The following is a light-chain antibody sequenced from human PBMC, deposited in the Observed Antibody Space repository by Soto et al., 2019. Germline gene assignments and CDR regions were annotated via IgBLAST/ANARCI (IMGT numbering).Light chain of an antibody. CDR2: RAS. Sequence: DIQMTQSPSTLSASVGDKVTITCRASQSVNSWLAWYQQMPGTAPKVLIYRASTLQSGVPSRFSGSGSGTEFTLTISSRQPEDFATYYCQQYDSYPVTFGGGIKVET. V-gene: IGKV1-5*03. J-gene: IGKJ4*01. CDR1: QSVNSW. CDR3: QQYDSYPVT.